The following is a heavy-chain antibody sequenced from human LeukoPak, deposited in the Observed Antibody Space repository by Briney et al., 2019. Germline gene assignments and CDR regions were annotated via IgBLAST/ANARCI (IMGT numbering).Heavy chain of an antibody. V-gene: IGHV1-2*02. Sequence: ASVKVSCKASGFTFTGYYFHWVRQAPGPGLEWVGWINPNNGGTNYAQKFQGRVTITRDTSISTAYMEMSSLRSDDTAVYYCARVDKQQLVRENYWGQGTLVTVSS. CDR2: INPNNGGT. J-gene: IGHJ4*02. CDR3: ARVDKQQLVRENY. CDR1: GFTFTGYY. D-gene: IGHD6-13*01.